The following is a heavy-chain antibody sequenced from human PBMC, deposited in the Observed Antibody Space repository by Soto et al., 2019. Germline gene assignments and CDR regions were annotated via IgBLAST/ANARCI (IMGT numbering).Heavy chain of an antibody. CDR1: GGSISSYY. V-gene: IGHV4-59*01. D-gene: IGHD1-26*01. CDR3: ASRYGGNFDY. J-gene: IGHJ4*02. CDR2: IYYSGST. Sequence: QVQLQESGPGLVKPSETLSLTCTVSGGSISSYYWSWIRQPPGKGLEWIGHIYYSGSTNYNPSLKSRVTISVDTSKNQFSLRLSSVTAADTAVYYCASRYGGNFDYWGQGTLVTVSS.